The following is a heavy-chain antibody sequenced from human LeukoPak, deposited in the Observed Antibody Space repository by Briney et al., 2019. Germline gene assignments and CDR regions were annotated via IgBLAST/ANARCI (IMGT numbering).Heavy chain of an antibody. CDR1: GFTFSSYW. J-gene: IGHJ5*02. CDR2: IKTDGSEK. Sequence: GGFLRLSCEASGFTFSSYWMSWVRQAPGKGLEWVASIKTDGSEKYYVDSVKGRFTISRDNAKNSLYLQMNSLRAEDTAVYYCARDYTGYFPWGQGTLVIVSS. V-gene: IGHV3-7*03. D-gene: IGHD3-9*01. CDR3: ARDYTGYFP.